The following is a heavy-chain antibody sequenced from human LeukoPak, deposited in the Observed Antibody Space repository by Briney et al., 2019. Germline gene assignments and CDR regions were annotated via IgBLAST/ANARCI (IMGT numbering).Heavy chain of an antibody. D-gene: IGHD1-20*01. CDR3: AKGGPRNWNDGPSLDY. CDR2: IRYDGSNK. CDR1: GFTFSSYG. Sequence: GGSLRLSCAASGFTFSSYGMHWVRQAPGKGLEWVAFIRYDGSNKYYADSVKGRFTISRDNSKNTLYLQMNSLRAEDTAVYYCAKGGPRNWNDGPSLDYWGQGTLVTVSS. V-gene: IGHV3-30*02. J-gene: IGHJ4*02.